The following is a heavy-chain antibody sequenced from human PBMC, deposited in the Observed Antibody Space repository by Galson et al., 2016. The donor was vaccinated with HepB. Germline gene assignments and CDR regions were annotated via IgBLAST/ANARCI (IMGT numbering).Heavy chain of an antibody. J-gene: IGHJ6*02. D-gene: IGHD2-15*01. CDR2: VYYSGST. V-gene: IGHV4-59*01. CDR1: GGSISTYY. Sequence: SETLSLTCTVSGGSISTYYWSWIQQSPGNGLEWIGYVYYSGSTNYNPSLKSRVSISVDASKNQFSLKLNSVTAADTAVYYCAREAGVLLDVWGQGTPVTVSS. CDR3: AREAGVLLDV.